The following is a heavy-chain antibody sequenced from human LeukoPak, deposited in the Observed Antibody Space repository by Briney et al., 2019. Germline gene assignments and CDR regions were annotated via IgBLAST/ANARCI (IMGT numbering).Heavy chain of an antibody. CDR1: GGTFSSYA. V-gene: IGHV1-69*05. J-gene: IGHJ2*01. D-gene: IGHD2-2*01. CDR3: ARSRGAVPAATDWYFDL. Sequence: SVKVSCKASGGTFSSYAISWVRQAPGQGLEWMGGIIPIFGTANYAQKFQGRVTITTDESTSTAYMELSSLRSEDTAVYYCARSRGAVPAATDWYFDLWGRGTLVTVSS. CDR2: IIPIFGTA.